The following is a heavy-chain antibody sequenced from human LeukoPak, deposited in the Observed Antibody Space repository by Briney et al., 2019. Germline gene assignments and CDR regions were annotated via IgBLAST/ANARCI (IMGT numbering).Heavy chain of an antibody. J-gene: IGHJ3*02. V-gene: IGHV1-2*02. CDR2: INPNSGGT. Sequence: ASVKVSCKASGYTFTGYYMHWVRQAPGQGLEWMGWINPNSGGTNYAQKFQGRVTMTRDTSISTAYMELSRVSSADTAVYYCARERVPADDSRDRGAFDIWGQGTMVTVSS. CDR1: GYTFTGYY. D-gene: IGHD2-2*01. CDR3: ARERVPADDSRDRGAFDI.